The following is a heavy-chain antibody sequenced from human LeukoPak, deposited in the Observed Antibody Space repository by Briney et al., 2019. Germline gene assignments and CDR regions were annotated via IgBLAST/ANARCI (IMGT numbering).Heavy chain of an antibody. Sequence: ASVKVSCKASGGTFSSYAISWVRQAPGQGLELMGRIIPIFGTANYAQKFQGRVTITTDESTSTAYMELSSLRSEDTAVYYCARFDSFGGSFDPWGQGTLVTVSS. D-gene: IGHD3-16*01. CDR3: ARFDSFGGSFDP. CDR1: GGTFSSYA. J-gene: IGHJ5*02. CDR2: IIPIFGTA. V-gene: IGHV1-69*05.